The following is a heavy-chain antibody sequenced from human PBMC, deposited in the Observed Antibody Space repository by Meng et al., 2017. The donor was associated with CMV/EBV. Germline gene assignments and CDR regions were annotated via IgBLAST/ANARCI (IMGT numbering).Heavy chain of an antibody. J-gene: IGHJ6*02. Sequence: GESLKISCAASGFTFSSYAMHWVRQAPGKGLEWAAVISYDGSNKYYADSVKGRFTISRDNSKNTLYLQMNSLRAEDTAVYYCARSYCSSTSCYRAGDYYYGMDVWGQGTTVTVSS. CDR3: ARSYCSSTSCYRAGDYYYGMDV. V-gene: IGHV3-30-3*01. D-gene: IGHD2-2*02. CDR2: ISYDGSNK. CDR1: GFTFSSYA.